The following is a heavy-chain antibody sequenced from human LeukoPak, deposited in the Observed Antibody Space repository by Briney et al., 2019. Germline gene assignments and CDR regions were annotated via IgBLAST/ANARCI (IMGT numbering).Heavy chain of an antibody. Sequence: GGSLRLSCAASGFTFSSYWMSWVRQAPGKGLEWVANIKQDGSEKYYVDSVKGRFTISRDNAKDSLYLQMNSLRAEDTAVYYCARDLSYYYDSSGYGGAFDIWGQGTMVTVSS. D-gene: IGHD3-22*01. J-gene: IGHJ3*02. CDR2: IKQDGSEK. CDR3: ARDLSYYYDSSGYGGAFDI. V-gene: IGHV3-7*01. CDR1: GFTFSSYW.